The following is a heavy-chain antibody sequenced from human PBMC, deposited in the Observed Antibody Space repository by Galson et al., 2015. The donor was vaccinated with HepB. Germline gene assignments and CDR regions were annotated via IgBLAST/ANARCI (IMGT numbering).Heavy chain of an antibody. CDR2: ISSSGTTI. D-gene: IGHD2-21*01. CDR1: GFTFSAFS. J-gene: IGHJ4*02. V-gene: IGHV3-48*02. Sequence: SLRLSCATSGFTFSAFSMNWVRQAPGKGLEWISYISSSGTTIYYSDSVKGRFTISRDNAKNSLYLHMNSLRDEDTAVYYCAREVFEEVVIAYYFDYWGQGALVTVSS. CDR3: AREVFEEVVIAYYFDY.